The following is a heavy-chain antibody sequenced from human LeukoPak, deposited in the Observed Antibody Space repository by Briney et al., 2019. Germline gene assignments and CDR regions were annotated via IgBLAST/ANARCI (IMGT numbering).Heavy chain of an antibody. V-gene: IGHV3-66*01. CDR1: GFTVSSNY. CDR2: IYSGGST. Sequence: GGSLRLSCAASGFTVSSNYMSWVRQAPGKGLEWVSVIYSGGSTYYADSVKGRFIVSRDNSKNTLCLQMNSLRAEDTALYYCASGDYCSSISCPFDYWGQGTLVTVS. J-gene: IGHJ4*02. CDR3: ASGDYCSSISCPFDY. D-gene: IGHD2-2*01.